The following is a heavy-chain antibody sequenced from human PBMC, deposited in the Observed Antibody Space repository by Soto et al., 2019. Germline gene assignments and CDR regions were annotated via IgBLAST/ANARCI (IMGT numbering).Heavy chain of an antibody. J-gene: IGHJ6*02. CDR3: ARGRVVVDENKGYYYYGMDV. CDR2: IYTSGST. V-gene: IGHV4-4*07. D-gene: IGHD2-15*01. CDR1: GGSISSYY. Sequence: SETLSLTCTVSGGSISSYYWSWIRQPAGKGLEWIGRIYTSGSTNYNPSLKSRVTMSVDTSKNQFSLKLSSVTAADTAVYYCARGRVVVDENKGYYYYGMDVWGQGTTVTVSS.